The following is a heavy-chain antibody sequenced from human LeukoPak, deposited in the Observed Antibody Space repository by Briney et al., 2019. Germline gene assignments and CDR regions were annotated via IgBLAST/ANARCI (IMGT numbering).Heavy chain of an antibody. V-gene: IGHV3-30*18. CDR3: GKEKRSSGWYGAFDY. CDR1: GFTFSSYG. CDR2: ISYDGSNK. D-gene: IGHD6-19*01. J-gene: IGHJ4*02. Sequence: GGSLRLSCAASGFTFSSYGMHWVRQAPGKGLEWVAVISYDGSNKYYADSVKGRFTISRDNSKNTLYLQMNSLRAEDTAVYYCGKEKRSSGWYGAFDYWGQGTLVTVSS.